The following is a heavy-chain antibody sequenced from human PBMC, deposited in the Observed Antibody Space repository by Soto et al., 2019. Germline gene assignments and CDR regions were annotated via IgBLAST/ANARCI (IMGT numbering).Heavy chain of an antibody. CDR3: ARGRVGAAPRSHYYYYYMDV. D-gene: IGHD6-6*01. CDR1: GYTFTSYD. CDR2: MNPNSGNT. V-gene: IGHV1-8*01. Sequence: ASVKVSCKASGYTFTSYDINWVRQATGQGLEWMGWMNPNSGNTGYAQKFQGRVTMTRNTSISTAYMELSSLRSEDTAVYYCARGRVGAAPRSHYYYYYMDVWGKGTTVTVSS. J-gene: IGHJ6*03.